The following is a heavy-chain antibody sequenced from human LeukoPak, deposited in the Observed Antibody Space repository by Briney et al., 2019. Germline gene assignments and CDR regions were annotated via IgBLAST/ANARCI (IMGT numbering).Heavy chain of an antibody. D-gene: IGHD2-2*01. CDR1: GFTFSTYG. CDR2: IRHDGNKK. Sequence: GGSLRLSCAASGFTFSTYGMHWVRQAPGKGLEWVAFIRHDGNKKYYADSVKGRFTISGDNSKNTLFLQMNSLRAEDTAVYYCAHGAMYQLDYWGQGTLVTVSS. J-gene: IGHJ4*02. V-gene: IGHV3-30*02. CDR3: AHGAMYQLDY.